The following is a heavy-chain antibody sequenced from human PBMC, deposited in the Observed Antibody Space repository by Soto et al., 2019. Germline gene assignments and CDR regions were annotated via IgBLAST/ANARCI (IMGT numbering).Heavy chain of an antibody. Sequence: GGSLRLSCAASGFTFSSYGMHWVRQAPGKGLEWVAVISYDGSNKYYADSVKGRFTISRDNSKNTLYLQMNSLRAEDTAVYYCAKGLAVAGQPFDYWGQGTLVTVSS. CDR2: ISYDGSNK. CDR1: GFTFSSYG. V-gene: IGHV3-30*18. CDR3: AKGLAVAGQPFDY. D-gene: IGHD6-19*01. J-gene: IGHJ4*02.